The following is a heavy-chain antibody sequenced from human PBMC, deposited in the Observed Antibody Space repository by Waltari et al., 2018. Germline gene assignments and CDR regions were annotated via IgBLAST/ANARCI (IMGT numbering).Heavy chain of an antibody. CDR2: IIPIFGTA. D-gene: IGHD6-13*01. CDR1: GGTFSSYA. CDR3: AREGQGMRTPGYFDL. J-gene: IGHJ2*01. Sequence: QVQLVQSGAEVKKPGSSVKVSCKASGGTFSSYAISWVRQAPGQGLEWMGGIIPIFGTANYAQKFQGRVTITADESTSTAYMELSSLRSEDTAVYYCAREGQGMRTPGYFDLWGRGTLVTVSS. V-gene: IGHV1-69*01.